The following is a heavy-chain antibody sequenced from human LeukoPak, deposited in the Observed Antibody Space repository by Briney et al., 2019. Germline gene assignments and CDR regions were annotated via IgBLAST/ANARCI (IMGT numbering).Heavy chain of an antibody. CDR2: INPSGGST. D-gene: IGHD6-19*01. Sequence: ASVKVSCKASGYTFTSYYIYWVRQAPGQRREWMGVINPSGGSTNYAQKFQGRVTITRDTSTSNVFMALSTLRSEDTAVYYCARRIAVAGTLWFDPWGQGTLVSVPS. CDR3: ARRIAVAGTLWFDP. CDR1: GYTFTSYY. J-gene: IGHJ5*02. V-gene: IGHV1-46*01.